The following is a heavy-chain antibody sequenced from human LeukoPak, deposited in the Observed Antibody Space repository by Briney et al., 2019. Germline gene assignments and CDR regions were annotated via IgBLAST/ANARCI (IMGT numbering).Heavy chain of an antibody. CDR3: ARDRVGATPLYY. D-gene: IGHD1-26*01. J-gene: IGHJ4*02. Sequence: ASVKVSCKASGYTFTSYGISWVRQAPGQGLEWMGWISAYSGNTNYAQKLQGRVTMTTDTSTSTAYMELRSLRSDDTAVYYCARDRVGATPLYYWGQGTLVTVSS. CDR1: GYTFTSYG. CDR2: ISAYSGNT. V-gene: IGHV1-18*01.